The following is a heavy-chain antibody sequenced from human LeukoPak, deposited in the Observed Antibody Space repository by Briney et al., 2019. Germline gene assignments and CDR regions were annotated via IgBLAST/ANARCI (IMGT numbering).Heavy chain of an antibody. CDR3: VRVYCSSTSCYYFDS. J-gene: IGHJ4*02. CDR1: GFTFSTYW. V-gene: IGHV3-74*03. CDR2: VRPEGTTT. D-gene: IGHD2-2*01. Sequence: GSLSLSCSASGFTFSTYWMHWVRQAPGKGLVWVSRVRPEGTTTAYADSVKGRFTISRDNAKNTLYLQMNSLRAEDTAVYYCVRVYCSSTSCYYFDSWGQGTLVTVSS.